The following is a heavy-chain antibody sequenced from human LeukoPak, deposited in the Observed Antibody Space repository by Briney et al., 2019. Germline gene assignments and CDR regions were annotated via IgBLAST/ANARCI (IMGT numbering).Heavy chain of an antibody. CDR1: GFTLSSYS. CDR2: ISSSSSYI. Sequence: GGSLRLSCAASGFTLSSYSMNWVRQAPGKGLEWVSSISSSSSYIYYADSAKGRFTISRDNAKNSLYLQMNSLRAEDTAVYYCAREGWFGELFVDYWGQGTLVTVSS. CDR3: AREGWFGELFVDY. J-gene: IGHJ4*02. V-gene: IGHV3-21*01. D-gene: IGHD3-10*01.